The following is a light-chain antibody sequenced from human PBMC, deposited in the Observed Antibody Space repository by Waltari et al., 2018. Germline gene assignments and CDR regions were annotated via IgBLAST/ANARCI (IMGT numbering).Light chain of an antibody. J-gene: IGKJ1*01. CDR2: DVS. CDR1: QSVSR. Sequence: EIVLTQSPCTLSLSPGERATLSCRASQSVSRLVWYQQKPGQAPRLLIYDVSTRATGIPDRFSGSGSGTDFSLTISRLESEDFAVYYCQHYVTLPVTFGQGTKVEIK. V-gene: IGKV3-20*01. CDR3: QHYVTLPVT.